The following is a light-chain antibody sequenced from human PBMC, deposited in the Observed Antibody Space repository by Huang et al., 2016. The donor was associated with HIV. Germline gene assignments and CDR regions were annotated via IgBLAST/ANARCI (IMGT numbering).Light chain of an antibody. CDR2: GAS. CDR3: HQYYTLPRT. CDR1: QTVSEH. J-gene: IGKJ1*01. Sequence: EILLTQSPATLSVSPGARVTLSCRASQTVSEHLAWFQPRPGQAPKLLIYGASNRATGIPPRFSGRGSGTEFGLTITNLQSEDFAVYFCHQYYTLPRTFGQGTKVEI. V-gene: IGKV3-15*01.